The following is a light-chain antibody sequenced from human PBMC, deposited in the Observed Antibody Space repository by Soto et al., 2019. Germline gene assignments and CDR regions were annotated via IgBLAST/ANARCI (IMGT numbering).Light chain of an antibody. CDR1: QSVSSSY. CDR3: QQYGRSVLT. J-gene: IGKJ1*01. V-gene: IGKV3-20*01. CDR2: GAS. Sequence: IVLTQSPCTLSLSPGERATLSCRASQSVSSSYLALYQQKPGQAPRLLIYGASSRATGIPDRFSGSVSGTDLMLPISRLEPEDFAVYYCQQYGRSVLTFGQGTKVDIK.